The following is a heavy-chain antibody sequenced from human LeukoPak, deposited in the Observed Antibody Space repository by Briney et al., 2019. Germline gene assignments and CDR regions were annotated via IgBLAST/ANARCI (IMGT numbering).Heavy chain of an antibody. CDR3: AKFFDLLTGYFDS. CDR2: ISGGGGST. Sequence: PGGSLRLSCAASGFSFSSYAMSRVRQSPGKGLEWVSAISGGGGSTHYADSVKGRFTISRDNSKNTLYLQMNSLRADDTAVYYCAKFFDLLTGYFDSWGQGTLVTVSS. V-gene: IGHV3-23*01. D-gene: IGHD3-9*01. CDR1: GFSFSSYA. J-gene: IGHJ4*02.